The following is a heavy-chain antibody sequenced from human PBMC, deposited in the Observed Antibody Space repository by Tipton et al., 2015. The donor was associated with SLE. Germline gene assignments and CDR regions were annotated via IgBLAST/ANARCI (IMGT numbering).Heavy chain of an antibody. V-gene: IGHV4-59*07. D-gene: IGHD4-23*01. CDR3: ASGGGLYFDY. J-gene: IGHJ4*02. CDR1: GGSISSYY. Sequence: TLSLTCTVSGGSISSYYWSWIRQPPGKGLEWIGYIYYSGSTNYNPSLKSRVTISVDTSKNQFSLKLSSVTAADTAVYYCASGGGLYFDYWGQGPLVTVSS. CDR2: IYYSGST.